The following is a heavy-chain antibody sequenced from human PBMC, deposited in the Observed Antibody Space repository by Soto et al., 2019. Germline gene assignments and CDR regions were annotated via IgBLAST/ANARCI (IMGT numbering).Heavy chain of an antibody. J-gene: IGHJ4*02. Sequence: EMQLLESGGDLVQPGGSLRLSCATSGFTFSDHAMHWVRQAPGEGLEWVSGIRGDLVTTPYADSVKGRFTISRDNSKNTLYLQMNSLRAEDMAIYYCVKEGKMGVEGFDFWGQGTLVTVSS. CDR1: GFTFSDHA. D-gene: IGHD1-26*01. CDR3: VKEGKMGVEGFDF. V-gene: IGHV3-23*01. CDR2: IRGDLVTT.